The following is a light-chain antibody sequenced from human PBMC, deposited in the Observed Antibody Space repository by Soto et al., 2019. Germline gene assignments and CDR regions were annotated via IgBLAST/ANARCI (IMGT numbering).Light chain of an antibody. CDR2: QGT. CDR1: SSDVGGWHY. J-gene: IGLJ6*01. V-gene: IGLV2-8*01. Sequence: QSALTQPPSASGSPGQSVTISCTGTSSDVGGWHYVSWYHQYPGKAPKLLIYQGTKRPSWVPDRFSGSKSDNTASLTVSGLRADDERLYFCSSSGGSNTFVFGSGTKLTVL. CDR3: SSSGGSNTFV.